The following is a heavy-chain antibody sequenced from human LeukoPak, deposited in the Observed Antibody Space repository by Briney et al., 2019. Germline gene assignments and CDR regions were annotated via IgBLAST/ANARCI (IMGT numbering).Heavy chain of an antibody. V-gene: IGHV3-21*01. CDR1: GFTFSSYS. J-gene: IGHJ6*02. Sequence: KPGGSLRLSCAASGFTFSSYSMTWVRQAPGKGLEWVSSISSSSSYIYYADSVKGRFTISRDNAKNSLYLQMNSLRAEDTAVYYCARDLWAVAGYYGMDVWGQGTTVTVSS. CDR3: ARDLWAVAGYYGMDV. CDR2: ISSSSSYI. D-gene: IGHD6-19*01.